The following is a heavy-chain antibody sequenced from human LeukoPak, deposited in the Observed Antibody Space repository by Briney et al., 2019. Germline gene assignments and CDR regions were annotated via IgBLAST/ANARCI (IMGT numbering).Heavy chain of an antibody. J-gene: IGHJ4*02. CDR3: ATPRSGYSQFDY. CDR2: IYYSGST. Sequence: SETLSLTCTVSGGSISSSSYYWDWIRQPPGKGLEWIGSIYYSGSTYYNPSLKSRVTISVDTSKNQFSLKLSSVTAADTAVYYCATPRSGYSQFDYWGQGTLVTVSS. CDR1: GGSISSSSYY. V-gene: IGHV4-39*01. D-gene: IGHD3-3*01.